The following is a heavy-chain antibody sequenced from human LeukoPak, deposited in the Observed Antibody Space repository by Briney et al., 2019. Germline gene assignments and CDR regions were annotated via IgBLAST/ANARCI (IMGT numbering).Heavy chain of an antibody. CDR1: GGSISSYY. CDR2: IYYSGST. V-gene: IGHV4-59*01. J-gene: IGHJ4*02. CDR3: ARVVPQWLAIDY. Sequence: SETLSLTCTVSGGSISSYYWSWIRQPPGKGLEWIGYIYYSGSTNYNPSLKSRVTTSVDTSKNQFSLKLSSVTAADTAVYYCARVVPQWLAIDYWGQGTLVTVSS. D-gene: IGHD6-19*01.